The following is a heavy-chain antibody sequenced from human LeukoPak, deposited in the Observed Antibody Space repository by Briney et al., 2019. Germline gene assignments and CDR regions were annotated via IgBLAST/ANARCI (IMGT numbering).Heavy chain of an antibody. Sequence: SETLSLTCIVADGSISSYYWSWIRQPPGKGLEWMGYIHSSGTTNYSPSLKSRITMSLDTSKNQFSLRLRSATAADTAMYYCARATYISSRASQLGYWGQGTLVTVSS. J-gene: IGHJ4*02. D-gene: IGHD6-13*01. CDR2: IHSSGTT. V-gene: IGHV4-59*01. CDR3: ARATYISSRASQLGY. CDR1: DGSISSYY.